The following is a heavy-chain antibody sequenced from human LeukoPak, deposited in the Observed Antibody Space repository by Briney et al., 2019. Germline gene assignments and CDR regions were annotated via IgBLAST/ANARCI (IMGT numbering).Heavy chain of an antibody. CDR2: TSYDGTNK. D-gene: IGHD1-26*01. Sequence: GGSLRLSCAASGFTFSSYAMSWVRQAPGKGLEWVAVTSYDGTNKYYADSVKGRFTISRDNSRNTSYLQMNSLRTDDTAVYYCAKAVGATQRGYFDFWGQGTLVTVSS. J-gene: IGHJ4*02. CDR1: GFTFSSYA. CDR3: AKAVGATQRGYFDF. V-gene: IGHV3-30*18.